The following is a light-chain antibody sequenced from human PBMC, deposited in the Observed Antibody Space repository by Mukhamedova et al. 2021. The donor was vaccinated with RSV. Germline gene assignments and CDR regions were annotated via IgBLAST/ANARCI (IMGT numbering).Light chain of an antibody. Sequence: WYQRRVHGKGPKLLIFAASILQNGVPSRFSGSGSGAHFTLTISGLQPEDVGTYYCQQSYDRLWTFGQGTRVDIK. J-gene: IGKJ1*01. CDR3: QQSYDRLWT. CDR2: AAS. V-gene: IGKV1-39*01.